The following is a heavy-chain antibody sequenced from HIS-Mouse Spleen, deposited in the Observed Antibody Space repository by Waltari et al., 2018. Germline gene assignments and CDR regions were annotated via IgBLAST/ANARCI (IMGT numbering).Heavy chain of an antibody. CDR1: GFTFSNAW. Sequence: EVQLVESGGGLVKPGGSLRLSCAASGFTFSNAWMSWVRQAPGKGLGWVGRIKSKTDGGTTDYAAPVKGRFTISRDDSKNTLYLQMNSLKTEDTAVYYCTTDVCERGWMNAFDIWGQGTMVTVSS. CDR3: TTDVCERGWMNAFDI. V-gene: IGHV3-15*01. D-gene: IGHD5-12*01. CDR2: IKSKTDGGTT. J-gene: IGHJ3*02.